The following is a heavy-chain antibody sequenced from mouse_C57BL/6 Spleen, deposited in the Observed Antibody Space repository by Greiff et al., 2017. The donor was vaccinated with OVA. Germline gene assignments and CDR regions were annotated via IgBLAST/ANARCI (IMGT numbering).Heavy chain of an antibody. J-gene: IGHJ2*01. D-gene: IGHD2-1*01. CDR1: VFNIKDYY. Sequence: VQLQQSGAELVKPGASVTLSCTASVFNIKDYYMHWVKQRTEQGLEWIGRIDPEDGETKYAPKFQGKATITADTSSNTAYLQLSSLTSEDTAVYYCANGNYYFDYWGQGTTLTVSS. V-gene: IGHV14-2*01. CDR2: IDPEDGET. CDR3: ANGNYYFDY.